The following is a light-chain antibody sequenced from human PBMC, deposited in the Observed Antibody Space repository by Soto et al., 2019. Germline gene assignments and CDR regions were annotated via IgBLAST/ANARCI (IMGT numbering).Light chain of an antibody. V-gene: IGLV1-44*01. J-gene: IGLJ2*01. CDR3: AAWDDSLNGEVV. Sequence: QSVLTQPPSASGTPGQRVTISCSGSSSNIGSNSVNWYQQLPGTAPKILIYSTNQRPSGVPARFSGSKSDTSASLAISGLQSEDEADYYCAAWDDSLNGEVVFGGGTKLTVL. CDR2: STN. CDR1: SSNIGSNS.